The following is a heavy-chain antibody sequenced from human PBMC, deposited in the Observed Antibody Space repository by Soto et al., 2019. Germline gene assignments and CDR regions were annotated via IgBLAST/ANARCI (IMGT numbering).Heavy chain of an antibody. V-gene: IGHV1-18*01. CDR3: ARYLYVDTPMVCHF. D-gene: IGHD5-18*01. J-gene: IGHJ4*02. CDR1: GYTFTSYG. CDR2: ISAYNGNT. Sequence: GASVKVSCKASGYTFTSYGISWVRQAPGQGLEWMGWISAYNGNTNYAQKLQGRVTMTTDTSTSTAYMELRSLRSDDTAVYYCARYLYVDTPMVCHFWGQGTLVLVSS.